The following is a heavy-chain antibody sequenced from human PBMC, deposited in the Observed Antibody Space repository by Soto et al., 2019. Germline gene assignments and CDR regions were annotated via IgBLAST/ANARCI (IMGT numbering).Heavy chain of an antibody. Sequence: EVQLVESGGGLAQPGGSLRLSCTASGFTFSRYWMSWVRQAPGKGLEWVANIKQDGGETYYLDFVKGRFIISRDNAKKSLYLQMNSLRSDATAVYYWAPYYGFGYSWADHWGQGELVTVSS. V-gene: IGHV3-7*01. CDR3: APYYGFGYSWADH. J-gene: IGHJ4*02. CDR1: GFTFSRYW. CDR2: IKQDGGET. D-gene: IGHD3-3*01.